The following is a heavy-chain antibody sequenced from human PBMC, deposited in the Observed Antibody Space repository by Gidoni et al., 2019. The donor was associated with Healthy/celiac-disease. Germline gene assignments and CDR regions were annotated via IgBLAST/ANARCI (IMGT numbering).Heavy chain of an antibody. CDR2: IYYSGST. D-gene: IGHD7-27*01. Sequence: QVQLQESGPGLVKPSETLSLTCTGSGGSISSYYWSWIRQPPGKGLEWIGYIYYSGSTNYNPSLKSRVTISVDTSKNQFSLKLSSVTAADTAVYYCARQGLGWFDPWGQGTLVTVSS. CDR1: GGSISSYY. J-gene: IGHJ5*02. V-gene: IGHV4-59*01. CDR3: ARQGLGWFDP.